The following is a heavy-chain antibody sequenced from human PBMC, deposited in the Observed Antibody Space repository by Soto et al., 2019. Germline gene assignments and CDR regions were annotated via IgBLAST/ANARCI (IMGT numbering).Heavy chain of an antibody. CDR1: GFTFSRLS. CDR3: AESFGVDP. D-gene: IGHD3-3*01. Sequence: PGESLRLSSDSSGFTFSRLSMSWVSQVQGVGLEWVASISSRSSYIDYADSVEVRFTIPRDNAKNSVHLQMNSLRAEDTAVYHCAESFGVDPWGQGTPVTGS. J-gene: IGHJ5*02. CDR2: ISSRSSYI. V-gene: IGHV3-21*01.